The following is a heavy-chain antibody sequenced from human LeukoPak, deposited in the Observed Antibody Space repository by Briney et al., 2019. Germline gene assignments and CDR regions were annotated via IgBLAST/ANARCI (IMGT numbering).Heavy chain of an antibody. CDR2: ISSSSSYI. CDR3: ARDGSGYSPYYFDY. Sequence: GGSLRLPCAASGFTFSSYSMNWVRQAPGKGLEWVSSISSSSSYIYYADSVKGRFTISRDNAKNSLYLQMNSLRAEDTAVYYCARDGSGYSPYYFDYWGQGTLVTVSS. V-gene: IGHV3-21*01. J-gene: IGHJ4*02. D-gene: IGHD5-18*01. CDR1: GFTFSSYS.